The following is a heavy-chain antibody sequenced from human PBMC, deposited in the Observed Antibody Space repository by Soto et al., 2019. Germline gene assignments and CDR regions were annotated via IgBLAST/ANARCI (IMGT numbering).Heavy chain of an antibody. CDR2: IWYDGSNK. CDR3: ARDSYDFWSGYYNAFDI. J-gene: IGHJ3*02. Sequence: GGSLRLSCAASGFTFSSYGMHWVRQAPGKGLEWVAVIWYDGSNKYYADSVKGRFTISRDNSKNTLYLQMNSLRAEDTAVYYCARDSYDFWSGYYNAFDIWGQGTMVTVSS. CDR1: GFTFSSYG. D-gene: IGHD3-3*01. V-gene: IGHV3-33*01.